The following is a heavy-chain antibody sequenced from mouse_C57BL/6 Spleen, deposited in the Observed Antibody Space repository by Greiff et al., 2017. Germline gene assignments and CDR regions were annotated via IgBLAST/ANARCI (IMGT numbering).Heavy chain of an antibody. Sequence: EVQLQESGPGLVKPSQSLSLTCSVTGYSITSGYYWNWIRQFPGNKLEWMGYIRYDGSNNYNPSLKNRISITRDTSKNQFFLKLNSVTTEDTATYYCARKARDWYFDVWGTGTTVTVSS. CDR3: ARKARDWYFDV. CDR2: IRYDGSN. CDR1: GYSITSGYY. J-gene: IGHJ1*03. V-gene: IGHV3-6*01. D-gene: IGHD3-2*02.